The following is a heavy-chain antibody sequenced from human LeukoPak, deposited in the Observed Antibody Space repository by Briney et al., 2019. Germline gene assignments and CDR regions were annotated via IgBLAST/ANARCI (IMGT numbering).Heavy chain of an antibody. Sequence: PGASVKVSCKASGYTFTSYYMHWVRQAPGQGLEWMGIINPSGGSTSYAQKFQGRVTMTRDTSTSTVYMELSGLRSGDTAVYYCARDWGDYYDSSGPSYPVGAFDIWGQGTMVTVSS. CDR1: GYTFTSYY. CDR2: INPSGGST. D-gene: IGHD3-22*01. V-gene: IGHV1-46*01. J-gene: IGHJ3*02. CDR3: ARDWGDYYDSSGPSYPVGAFDI.